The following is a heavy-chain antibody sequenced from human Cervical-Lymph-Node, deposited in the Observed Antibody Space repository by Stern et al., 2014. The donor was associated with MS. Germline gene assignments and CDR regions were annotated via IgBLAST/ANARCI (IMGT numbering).Heavy chain of an antibody. CDR3: ARSSSPSPYYYYGMDV. CDR1: GFTFRSSA. Sequence: VKLVQSGAGVVQPGRSLRLSCEASGFTFRSSAMNWVRQAPGQGLEWVAGIWAAGSTTYYAESVQGRVTITRDNSKNSLYLQRISLKAEDTAVYYCARSSSPSPYYYYGMDVWGQGTTVTVSS. V-gene: IGHV3-33*08. J-gene: IGHJ6*02. D-gene: IGHD6-13*01. CDR2: IWAAGSTT.